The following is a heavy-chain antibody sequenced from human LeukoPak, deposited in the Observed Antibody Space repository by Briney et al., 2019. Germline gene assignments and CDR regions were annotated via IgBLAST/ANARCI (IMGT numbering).Heavy chain of an antibody. J-gene: IGHJ4*02. CDR3: ARHNRGDHDFFDF. Sequence: SGGSLRLSCAASGFTVSSSYMNWVRQAPGKGLEWVSIINSGGNTYYADSVKGRFTISRDNSKNTLYLQMNNLRAEDTAIYYCARHNRGDHDFFDFWGQGTLVTVSS. CDR2: INSGGNT. D-gene: IGHD3-3*01. V-gene: IGHV3-53*01. CDR1: GFTVSSSY.